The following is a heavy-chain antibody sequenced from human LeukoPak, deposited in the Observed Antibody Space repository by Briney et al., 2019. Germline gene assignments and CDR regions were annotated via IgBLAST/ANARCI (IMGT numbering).Heavy chain of an antibody. V-gene: IGHV4-34*01. CDR3: ARGKSNYGDYVDY. J-gene: IGHJ4*02. Sequence: PSETLSLTCAVYGGSFNTYNWSWIRQPPGKGLEWIGEINHSGSTNYNPSLKSRVTISVDTSKNQFSLKLSSVTAADTAVYYCARGKSNYGDYVDYWGQGILVTVSS. CDR2: INHSGST. D-gene: IGHD4-17*01. CDR1: GGSFNTYN.